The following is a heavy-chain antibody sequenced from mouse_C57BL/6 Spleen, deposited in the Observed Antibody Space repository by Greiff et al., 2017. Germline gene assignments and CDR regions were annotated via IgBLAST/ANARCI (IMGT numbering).Heavy chain of an antibody. Sequence: VQLQQSGAELVKPGASVKLSCTASGFNINDYYMHWVKQRTEQGLEWIGRIDPEDGGTKYAPKFQGKATITADTSSNTAYLQLSNLTSTDTAVXYCGRGERAYWGQGTTLTVSS. V-gene: IGHV14-2*01. J-gene: IGHJ2*01. D-gene: IGHD3-3*01. CDR2: IDPEDGGT. CDR3: GRGERAY. CDR1: GFNINDYY.